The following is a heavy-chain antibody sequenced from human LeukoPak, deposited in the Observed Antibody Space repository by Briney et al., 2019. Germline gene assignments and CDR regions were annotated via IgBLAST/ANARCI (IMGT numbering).Heavy chain of an antibody. J-gene: IGHJ4*02. CDR2: ISRSSSSI. CDR1: GFTFTNDF. CDR3: TREGGYYVDC. Sequence: GGSLRLSCAASGFTFTNDFMTWVRQAPGKGLEWVSAISRSSSSIYYADSVKGRFTISRDNAKNSLYLQMNSLRAADTAVYYCTREGGYYVDCWGQGTLVTVAS. D-gene: IGHD1-26*01. V-gene: IGHV3-21*01.